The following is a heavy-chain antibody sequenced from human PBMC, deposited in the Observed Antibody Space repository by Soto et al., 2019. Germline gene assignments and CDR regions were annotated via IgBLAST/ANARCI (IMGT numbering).Heavy chain of an antibody. CDR1: GGSISSGGYY. CDR2: IYYSGST. D-gene: IGHD3-3*01. Sequence: SETLSLTCTVSGGSISSGGYYWSWIRQHPGKGLEWIGYIYYSGSTYYNPSLKSRVTISVDTSKNQFSLKLSSVTAADTAVYYFARGSPITIFGVGHDAFDIWGKGTMVTVSS. J-gene: IGHJ3*02. V-gene: IGHV4-31*03. CDR3: ARGSPITIFGVGHDAFDI.